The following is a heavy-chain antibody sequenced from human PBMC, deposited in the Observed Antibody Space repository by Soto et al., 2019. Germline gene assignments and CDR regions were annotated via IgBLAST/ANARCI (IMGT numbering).Heavy chain of an antibody. CDR3: AKWSPRAVVGANWFDP. CDR1: GFTFSSYA. D-gene: IGHD1-26*01. CDR2: ISGSGGST. J-gene: IGHJ5*02. V-gene: IGHV3-23*01. Sequence: GGSLRLSCAASGFTFSSYAMSWVRQAPGKGLEWVSAISGSGGSTYYADSVKGRFTISRDNSKNTLYLQMNSLRAEDTAVYYCAKWSPRAVVGANWFDPWGQGTLVTVSS.